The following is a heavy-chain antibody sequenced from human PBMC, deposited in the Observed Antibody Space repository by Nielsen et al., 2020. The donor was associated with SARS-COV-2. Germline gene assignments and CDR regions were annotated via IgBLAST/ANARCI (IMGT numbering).Heavy chain of an antibody. Sequence: ASVKVSCKASGYTFTNYGISWVRQAPGQGLEWMGWISGYNGDTNYAQKFQGRVTMTTDTSTSTAYMELRSLRSDDTAVYYCARYSYAVGYFDYWGQGTLVTVSS. V-gene: IGHV1-18*04. CDR3: ARYSYAVGYFDY. D-gene: IGHD5-18*01. J-gene: IGHJ4*02. CDR2: ISGYNGDT. CDR1: GYTFTNYG.